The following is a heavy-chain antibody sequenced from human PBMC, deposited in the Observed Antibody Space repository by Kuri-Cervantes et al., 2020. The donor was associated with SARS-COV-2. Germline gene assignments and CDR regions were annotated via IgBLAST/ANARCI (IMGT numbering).Heavy chain of an antibody. J-gene: IGHJ4*02. D-gene: IGHD1-1*01. CDR2: IYWNDDK. Sequence: SGPTLVQPPQPLTLTCTFSGFSLSTSGVGVGWIRQPPGKALELLSLIYWNDDKRYSPSLTSRLTITKDTSKNQVVLTMANMDPVDTASYYCSHSAGWTTPTWCQGTLVTVSS. CDR1: GFSLSTSGVG. V-gene: IGHV2-5*01. CDR3: SHSAGWTTPT.